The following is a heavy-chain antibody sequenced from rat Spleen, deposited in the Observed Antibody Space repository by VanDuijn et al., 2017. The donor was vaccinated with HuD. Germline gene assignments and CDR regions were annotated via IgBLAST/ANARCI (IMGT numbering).Heavy chain of an antibody. Sequence: EVQLVESGGGLVQPGRSLKLSCAASGFTFSDYNMAWVRQAPKKGLEWVATIIYDGSRTYSRDSVKGRFTISRDNAKSTLYLQMDSLRSEDTATYYCATSIPGYYYVMDAWGQGASVTVSS. CDR2: IIYDGSRT. V-gene: IGHV5S10*01. D-gene: IGHD1-4*01. J-gene: IGHJ4*01. CDR3: ATSIPGYYYVMDA. CDR1: GFTFSDYN.